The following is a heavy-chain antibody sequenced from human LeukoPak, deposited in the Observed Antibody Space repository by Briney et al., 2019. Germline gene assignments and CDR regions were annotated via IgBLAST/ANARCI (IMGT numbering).Heavy chain of an antibody. J-gene: IGHJ4*02. Sequence: PGGSLRLSCAASGFTVSSNYMSWVRQAPGKGLEWVSAISGSGGSTYYADSVKGRFTISRDNSKNTLYLQMNSLRAEDTAVYYCAKTGTPWYYFDYWGQGTLVNVSS. CDR3: AKTGTPWYYFDY. CDR1: GFTVSSNY. V-gene: IGHV3-23*01. D-gene: IGHD6-13*01. CDR2: ISGSGGST.